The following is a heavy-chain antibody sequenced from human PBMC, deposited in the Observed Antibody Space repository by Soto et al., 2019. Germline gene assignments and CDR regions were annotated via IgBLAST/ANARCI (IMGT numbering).Heavy chain of an antibody. D-gene: IGHD1-26*01. CDR1: GFTFSNYW. CDR2: LNRDGSRT. Sequence: AQLVESGGGLVQPGGSLRLSCAASGFTFSNYWMHWVRQVPGQGPVWVSRLNRDGSRTDYADSVRGRFTIFRDNARNPLYLQMNSLRAEDTAMYSCARDHGGAGSYWGQGTLVTVSS. V-gene: IGHV3-74*01. J-gene: IGHJ4*02. CDR3: ARDHGGAGSY.